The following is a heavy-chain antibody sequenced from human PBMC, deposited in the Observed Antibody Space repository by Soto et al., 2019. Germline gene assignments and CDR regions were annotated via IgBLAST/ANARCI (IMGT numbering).Heavy chain of an antibody. D-gene: IGHD6-13*01. CDR1: GYSFTSYW. CDR2: IYPGDSDT. Sequence: GESLKISCKGSGYSFTSYWIGWVRQMPGKGLEWMGIIYPGDSDTSYSPSFQGQVTISADKSISTAYLQWSSLKASDTAMYYCARHISEWQQLGGRFDPWGQGTLVTVSS. V-gene: IGHV5-51*01. J-gene: IGHJ5*02. CDR3: ARHISEWQQLGGRFDP.